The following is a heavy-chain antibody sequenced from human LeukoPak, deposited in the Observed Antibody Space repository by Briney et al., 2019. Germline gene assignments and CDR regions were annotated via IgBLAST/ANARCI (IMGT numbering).Heavy chain of an antibody. Sequence: SETLSLTCSVSGGSFDSKYWSWIRQPPGKGLEWIGYIYTNGSTNFNPSLRSRVTISVDTSKNQFSLKLSSVTAADTAVYYCAREYGSGSYIDYWGQGTLVTVSS. D-gene: IGHD3-10*01. J-gene: IGHJ4*02. CDR1: GGSFDSKY. CDR2: IYTNGST. CDR3: AREYGSGSYIDY. V-gene: IGHV4-59*01.